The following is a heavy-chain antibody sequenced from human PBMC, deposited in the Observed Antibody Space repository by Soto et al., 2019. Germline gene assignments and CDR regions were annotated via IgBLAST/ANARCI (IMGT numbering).Heavy chain of an antibody. CDR2: ISSSSSYI. D-gene: IGHD2-2*01. V-gene: IGHV3-21*01. Sequence: GGSLRLSCAASGFTFSSYSMNWVRQAPGKGQEWVSSISSSSSYIYYADSVKGRFTISRDNAKNSLYLQMNSLRAEDTAVYYCARDRGYCSSTSCYLFNYYYYYGMDVWGQGTTVTVSS. J-gene: IGHJ6*02. CDR1: GFTFSSYS. CDR3: ARDRGYCSSTSCYLFNYYYYYGMDV.